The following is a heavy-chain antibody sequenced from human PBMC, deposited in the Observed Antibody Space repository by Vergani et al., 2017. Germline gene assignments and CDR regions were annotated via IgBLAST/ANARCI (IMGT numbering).Heavy chain of an antibody. D-gene: IGHD1-1*01. Sequence: QVQLQQWGAGLLKPSETLSLTCAVYGGSFSGYYWSWIRQPPGKGLEWIGEINHSGSTNYNPSLKSRVTISVDTSKNQFSLKLSSVTAADTAVYYCAKDDAIASYYYYGMDVWGQGTTVTVSS. J-gene: IGHJ6*02. CDR3: AKDDAIASYYYYGMDV. CDR2: INHSGST. CDR1: GGSFSGYY. V-gene: IGHV4-34*01.